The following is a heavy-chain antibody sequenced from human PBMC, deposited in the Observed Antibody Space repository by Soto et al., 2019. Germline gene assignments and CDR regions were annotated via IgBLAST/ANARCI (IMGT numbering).Heavy chain of an antibody. D-gene: IGHD5-18*01. Sequence: SETLSLTCTVSGGSISSYYWSWIRQPPGKGLEWIGYIYYSGSTNYNPSLKSRVTISVDTSKNQFSLKLSSVTAADTAVYYCARGYSYGYGSDPWGQGTLVTVSS. CDR3: ARGYSYGYGSDP. J-gene: IGHJ5*02. CDR2: IYYSGST. V-gene: IGHV4-59*08. CDR1: GGSISSYY.